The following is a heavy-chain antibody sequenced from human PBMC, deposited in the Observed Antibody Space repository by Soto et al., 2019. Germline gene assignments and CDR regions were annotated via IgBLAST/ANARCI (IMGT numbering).Heavy chain of an antibody. CDR2: INHSGST. Sequence: SETRSLSCAVYGGSFSGYYWSGIRHPPGKGLEWIGEINHSGSTNYNPSLKSRVTISVDTSKNQFSLKLSSVTAADTAVYYCARGLYYDFWSGYPNRLAPSGQGTLVTVSS. D-gene: IGHD3-3*01. CDR1: GGSFSGYY. J-gene: IGHJ5*02. V-gene: IGHV4-34*01. CDR3: ARGLYYDFWSGYPNRLAP.